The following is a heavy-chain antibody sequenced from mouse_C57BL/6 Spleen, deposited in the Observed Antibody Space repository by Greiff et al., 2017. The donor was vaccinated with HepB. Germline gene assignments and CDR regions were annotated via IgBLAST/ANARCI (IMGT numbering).Heavy chain of an antibody. CDR2: IYPSDSET. CDR3: ARSQPLDY. D-gene: IGHD6-1*01. CDR1: GYTFTSYW. J-gene: IGHJ2*01. V-gene: IGHV1-61*01. Sequence: QVQLQQPGAELVRPGSSVKLSCKASGYTFTSYWMDWVKQRPGQGLEWIGNIYPSDSETHYNQKFKDKATLTVDKSSSTAYMQLSSLTSEDSAVYYCARSQPLDYWGQGTTLTVSS.